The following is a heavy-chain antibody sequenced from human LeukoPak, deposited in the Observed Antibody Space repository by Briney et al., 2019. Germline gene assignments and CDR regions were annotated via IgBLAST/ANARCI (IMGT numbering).Heavy chain of an antibody. CDR1: GYTFTSYG. CDR2: ISAYNGNT. J-gene: IGHJ4*02. Sequence: GASVKVSCTASGYTFTSYGISWVRQAPGQGLEWMGWISAYNGNTNYAQKLQGRVTMTTDTSTSTAYMELRSLRSDDTAVYYCARDGDLYSSSWYDYWGQGTLVTVSS. CDR3: ARDGDLYSSSWYDY. V-gene: IGHV1-18*01. D-gene: IGHD6-13*01.